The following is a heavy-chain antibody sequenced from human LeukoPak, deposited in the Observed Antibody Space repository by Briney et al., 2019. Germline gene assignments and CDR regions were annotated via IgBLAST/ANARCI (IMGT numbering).Heavy chain of an antibody. Sequence: SETLSLTCTVSGYSISSGYYWGWIRQPPGKGLEWIGYVYYSGSTNYNPSVKSRVTISVDTSKRQFSLKLSYVTATDTAVYYCGRGFGSGYDFPTYFYGMDLWGQGATVTVSS. CDR1: GYSISSGYY. D-gene: IGHD5-12*01. V-gene: IGHV4-38-2*02. CDR2: VYYSGST. J-gene: IGHJ6*02. CDR3: GRGFGSGYDFPTYFYGMDL.